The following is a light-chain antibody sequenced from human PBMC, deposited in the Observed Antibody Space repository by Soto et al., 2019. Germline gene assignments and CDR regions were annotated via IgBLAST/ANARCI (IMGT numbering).Light chain of an antibody. V-gene: IGKV3-20*01. CDR1: QSVSDSY. Sequence: EIVLTQSPGTLFLSPGERATLSCRASQSVSDSYLAWYQQKPGQHPRLLIYASSRATGIPDKFSGSGSGTDFAPTISRLEPEDFAGYYCQHYGISELFGPGTKVDIK. J-gene: IGKJ3*01. CDR2: AS. CDR3: QHYGISEL.